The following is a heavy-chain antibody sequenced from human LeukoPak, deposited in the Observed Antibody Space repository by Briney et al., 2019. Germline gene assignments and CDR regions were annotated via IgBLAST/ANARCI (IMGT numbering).Heavy chain of an antibody. J-gene: IGHJ6*04. D-gene: IGHD2-2*01. V-gene: IGHV1-69*13. CDR3: ARALGAPDQLLGTHYYGMDV. CDR1: GSTFSSYA. CDR2: IIPIFGTA. Sequence: ASVKVSCKASGSTFSSYAISWVRQAPGQGLEWMGGIIPIFGTANYAQKFQGRVTITADESTSTAYMELSSLRSEDTAVYYCARALGAPDQLLGTHYYGMDVWGKGTTVTVSS.